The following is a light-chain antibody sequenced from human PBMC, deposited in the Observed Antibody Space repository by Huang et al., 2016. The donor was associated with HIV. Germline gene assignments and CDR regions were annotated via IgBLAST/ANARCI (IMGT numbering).Light chain of an antibody. CDR3: QQYNTWPPNT. J-gene: IGKJ2*01. CDR2: GAS. Sequence: ETVMTQSPATLSLSPGERATLSCRASQSVSTNLAWYQKKPGQAPRLLLFGASTRATGIPARFSGTGSGTEFTLTISSLQSEDFAVYYCQQYNTWPPNTFGQGTKLEIK. CDR1: QSVSTN. V-gene: IGKV3-15*01.